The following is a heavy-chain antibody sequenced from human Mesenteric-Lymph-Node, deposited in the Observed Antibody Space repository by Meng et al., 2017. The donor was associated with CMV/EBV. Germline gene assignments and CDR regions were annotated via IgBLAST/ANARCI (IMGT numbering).Heavy chain of an antibody. CDR2: ISAYNGNT. J-gene: IGHJ6*02. Sequence: ASVKVSCKASGYTFTRSGFSWVRQAPGQGLEWMGWISAYNGNTNYAQKFQGRVTMTTDTSTSTAYMELRNLRSDDTAVYYCAPSVASTSSFGGYFYYDMDVWGQGTTVTVSS. D-gene: IGHD2-2*01. CDR1: GYTFTRSG. V-gene: IGHV1-18*01. CDR3: APSVASTSSFGGYFYYDMDV.